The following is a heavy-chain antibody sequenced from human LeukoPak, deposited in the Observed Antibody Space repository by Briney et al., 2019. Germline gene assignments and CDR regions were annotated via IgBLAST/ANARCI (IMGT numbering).Heavy chain of an antibody. CDR3: ARLDCLSDECYNY. Sequence: SETLSLTCIVSGNSITSDFWSWIRQSPGMGLEWIGYINYSGRSEYDPSLKSRVTISVDRSRKRVSLKMRSVTAADTAVYYCARLDCLSDECYNYWAVGALVTVSS. D-gene: IGHD2-21*01. CDR2: INYSGRS. CDR1: GNSITSDF. V-gene: IGHV4-59*08. J-gene: IGHJ4*02.